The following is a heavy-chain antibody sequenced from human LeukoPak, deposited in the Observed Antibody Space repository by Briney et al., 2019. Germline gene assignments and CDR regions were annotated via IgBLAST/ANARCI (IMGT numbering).Heavy chain of an antibody. CDR3: AAVNSLSGIVVVPAATD. V-gene: IGHV1-2*02. D-gene: IGHD2-2*01. CDR1: GYTFTGYY. Sequence: ASVKVSCKASGYTFTGYYVHWVRQAPGQGLEWMGWMNPKSGGTNYAQKFQERVTITRDMSTSTAYMELSSLRSEDTAVYYCAAVNSLSGIVVVPAATDWGQGTLVTVSS. J-gene: IGHJ4*02. CDR2: MNPKSGGT.